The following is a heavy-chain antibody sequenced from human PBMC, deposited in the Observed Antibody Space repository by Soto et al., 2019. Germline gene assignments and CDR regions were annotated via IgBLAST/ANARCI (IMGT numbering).Heavy chain of an antibody. CDR1: TISINVHG. Sequence: GGSLRLSCTSSTISINVHGIQWVRQAPAKGLEWLAFISNDGRVQYYADSVKGRFTISRDYSKNTVDLQMNSLRNEETAVYYCARDIWSGDYKWFDSWGPGTLVNVSS. J-gene: IGHJ5*01. D-gene: IGHD3-3*01. CDR3: ARDIWSGDYKWFDS. CDR2: ISNDGRVQ. V-gene: IGHV3-30*03.